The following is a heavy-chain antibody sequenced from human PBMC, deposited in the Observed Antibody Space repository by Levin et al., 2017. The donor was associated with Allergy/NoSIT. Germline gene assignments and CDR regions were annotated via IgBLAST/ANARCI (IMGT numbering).Heavy chain of an antibody. CDR1: GDSIPPAY. CDR2: ISDSENT. CDR3: AKAARIKYCSGGDCSYYYYMDV. V-gene: IGHV4-59*01. D-gene: IGHD2-15*01. J-gene: IGHJ6*03. Sequence: SQTLSLTCTVSGDSIPPAYWSWIRQPPGKGLEWIGDISDSENTNYNPALKSRVTISVDTSKNQFSLKVRSVTAADTAVYYCAKAARIKYCSGGDCSYYYYMDVWGKGTTVTVSS.